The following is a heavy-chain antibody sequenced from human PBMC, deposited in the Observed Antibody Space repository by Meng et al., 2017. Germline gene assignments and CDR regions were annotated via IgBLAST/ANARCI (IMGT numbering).Heavy chain of an antibody. CDR3: ASGEYGGNLDY. CDR1: GGSISSYY. Sequence: SETLSLTCAVSGGSISSYYWRWIRQPAGKGLEWIGRIYTSGSTNYNPSLKSRVTMSVDTSKNQFSLKLSSVTAADTAVYYCASGEYGGNLDYWGQGTLVTVSS. D-gene: IGHD4-23*01. CDR2: IYTSGST. V-gene: IGHV4-4*07. J-gene: IGHJ4*02.